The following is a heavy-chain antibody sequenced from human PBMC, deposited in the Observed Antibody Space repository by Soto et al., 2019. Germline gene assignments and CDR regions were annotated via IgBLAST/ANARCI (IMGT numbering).Heavy chain of an antibody. CDR1: CDSVSGYS. J-gene: IGHJ5*02. D-gene: IGHD3-3*01. CDR2: IYYRWST. V-gene: IGHV4-59*02. CDR3: ARVSVWSGYYLDWFDP. Sequence: PSDTMSLPCPPSCDSVSGYSRRSIRQPPGKGPEWIGYIYYRWSTNYTPSLKSRVTTSVDTSKNQFPLKLSSVTAADTAVYYCARVSVWSGYYLDWFDPWGQGTRV.